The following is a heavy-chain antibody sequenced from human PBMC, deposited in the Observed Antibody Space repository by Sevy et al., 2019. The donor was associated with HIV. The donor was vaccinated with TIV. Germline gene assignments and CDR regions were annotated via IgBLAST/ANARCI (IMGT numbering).Heavy chain of an antibody. J-gene: IGHJ4*02. CDR2: IRSRADGATT. Sequence: GGCLRLSCAASGFTFRSVWMNWVRQAPGKGLEWVGHIRSRADGATTDFGGPVKGRFSISRDDSRNMFFLQMDGLKTEDTAVYYCATGDTSGYYWSSFNYWGQGTQVTVSS. D-gene: IGHD3-3*01. CDR1: GFTFRSVW. CDR3: ATGDTSGYYWSSFNY. V-gene: IGHV3-15*01.